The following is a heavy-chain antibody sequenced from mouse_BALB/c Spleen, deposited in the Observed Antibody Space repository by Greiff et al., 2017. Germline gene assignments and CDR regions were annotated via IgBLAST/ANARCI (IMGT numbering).Heavy chain of an antibody. CDR2: INPSTGYT. CDR1: GYTFTSYW. CDR3: AGYGNYDGYFDV. Sequence: QVQLQQSGAELAKPGASVKMSCKASGYTFTSYWMHWVKQRPGQGLEWIGYINPSTGYTEYNQKFKDKATLTADKSSSTAYMQLSSLTSEDSAVYYCAGYGNYDGYFDVWGAGTTVTVSS. J-gene: IGHJ1*01. V-gene: IGHV1-7*01. D-gene: IGHD2-10*02.